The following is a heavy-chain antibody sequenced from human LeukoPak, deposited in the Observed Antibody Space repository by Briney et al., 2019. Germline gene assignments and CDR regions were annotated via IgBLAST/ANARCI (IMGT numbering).Heavy chain of an antibody. J-gene: IGHJ3*01. V-gene: IGHV3-9*03. CDR1: GFTFDDYA. D-gene: IGHD6-13*01. CDR3: ANDRQKGSSLTAAGDAFDV. CDR2: ISWASGSL. Sequence: GGSLRLSCIGSGFTFDDYAMHWVRQVPGKGLEWVSGISWASGSLAYADSVKGRFTVSRDNAKNSLYLQMNSLRSEDMALYYCANDRQKGSSLTAAGDAFDVWGHGTMVIVSS.